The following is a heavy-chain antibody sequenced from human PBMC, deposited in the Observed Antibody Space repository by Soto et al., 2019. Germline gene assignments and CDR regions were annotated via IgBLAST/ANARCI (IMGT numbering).Heavy chain of an antibody. CDR1: GYTFTKYY. V-gene: IGHV1-46*01. J-gene: IGHJ4*02. D-gene: IGHD6-13*01. CDR2: INPNGGST. Sequence: QVQLVQSGAEVKKPGASVKLSCKASGYTFTKYYIHWVRQAPGQGLEWMAIINPNGGSTNYAQKFQGRVTLTRDTSTSTVYMDLSSLKSEDTAVYYCARGLAAGDYWGQGTLVTVSS. CDR3: ARGLAAGDY.